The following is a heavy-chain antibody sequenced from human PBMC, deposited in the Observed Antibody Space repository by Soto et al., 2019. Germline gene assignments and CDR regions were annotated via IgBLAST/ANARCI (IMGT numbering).Heavy chain of an antibody. Sequence: QVLLVQSGPEVKKPGASVKVSCKASGYTFTTYGLTWVRQAAGQVLEWMGWISAYNGNTNYAQKLQGRVTMTTDTSPTTAYMELRSLIFDDTAVYYCAREGAAAGEFDYWCQGTLVTVSS. CDR3: AREGAAAGEFDY. V-gene: IGHV1-18*01. CDR1: GYTFTTYG. D-gene: IGHD6-13*01. J-gene: IGHJ4*02. CDR2: ISAYNGNT.